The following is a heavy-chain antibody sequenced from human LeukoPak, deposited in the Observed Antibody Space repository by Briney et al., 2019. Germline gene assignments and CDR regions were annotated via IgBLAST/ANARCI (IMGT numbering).Heavy chain of an antibody. V-gene: IGHV3-7*04. CDR1: GFTFSSSW. Sequence: PGGSLRLSCAASGFTFSSSWMTWDRQAQGKGMEWVASIHQDGGEIHYVDSVKGRFTISRDNAKNSLYMQMNSLRAEDTAVYYCVRAHHPWCWFDPWGQGTLVTVSS. CDR2: IHQDGGEI. D-gene: IGHD2-8*02. J-gene: IGHJ5*02. CDR3: VRAHHPWCWFDP.